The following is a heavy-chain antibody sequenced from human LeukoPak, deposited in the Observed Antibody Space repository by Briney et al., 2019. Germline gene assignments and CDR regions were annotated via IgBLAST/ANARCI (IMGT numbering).Heavy chain of an antibody. CDR1: GYTFTSYG. D-gene: IGHD2-2*01. CDR3: ARDDNIAVVPAAMDY. Sequence: ASVKVSCKASGYTFTSYGISCVRQAPGQGLEWMGWINAYNGNTNYAQKLQGRVTMTTDTSTSTAYMELRSLRSDDTAVYYCARDDNIAVVPAAMDYWGQGTLVTVSS. J-gene: IGHJ4*02. CDR2: INAYNGNT. V-gene: IGHV1-18*01.